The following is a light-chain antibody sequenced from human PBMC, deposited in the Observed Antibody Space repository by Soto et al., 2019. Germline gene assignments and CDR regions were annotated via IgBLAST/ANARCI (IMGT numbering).Light chain of an antibody. V-gene: IGKV3-15*01. Sequence: EIVVTQSPATLSVSPGERVTLSCTASQSVSSSLAWYQRRPGQAPRLLIYDTSTRAAGIAARFSGSGSGTEFTLTISSLQSEDFAVYYCQQYVHWPPGTFGQGTKVDIK. CDR3: QQYVHWPPGT. CDR2: DTS. CDR1: QSVSSS. J-gene: IGKJ1*01.